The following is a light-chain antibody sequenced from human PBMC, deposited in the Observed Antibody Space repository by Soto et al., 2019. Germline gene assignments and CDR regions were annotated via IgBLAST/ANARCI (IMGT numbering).Light chain of an antibody. CDR3: GSWDSSLSAYV. J-gene: IGLJ1*01. Sequence: QSLLSQPPSVGAAPGQKVTISCSGSSSNIGGNSVSWYQQLPGTATKLLIYDDNKRPSGIPDRFYGSKSGTSATLGITGFQTGDEADYYCGSWDSSLSAYVFGTGTKVTVL. V-gene: IGLV1-51*01. CDR2: DDN. CDR1: SSNIGGNS.